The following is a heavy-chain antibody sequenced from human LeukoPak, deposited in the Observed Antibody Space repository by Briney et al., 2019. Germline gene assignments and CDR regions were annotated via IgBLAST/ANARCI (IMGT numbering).Heavy chain of an antibody. Sequence: GGSLRLSCAASGFSFSTYWMHWVRHAPGKGLVWVSRTNTDGSTTTNADSVKGRFTISRDNAKHTLYLQMNSLRAEDTAVYYCASGGDAFDMWGRGTMVTVSS. CDR1: GFSFSTYW. J-gene: IGHJ3*02. CDR3: ASGGDAFDM. V-gene: IGHV3-74*01. CDR2: TNTDGSTT.